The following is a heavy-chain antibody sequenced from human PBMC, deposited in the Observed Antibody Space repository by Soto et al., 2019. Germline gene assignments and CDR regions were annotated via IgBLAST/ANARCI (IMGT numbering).Heavy chain of an antibody. J-gene: IGHJ4*02. V-gene: IGHV3-23*01. D-gene: IGHD6-13*01. CDR2: ISGSGGST. CDR3: AKSWKSYSSSWGFDY. Sequence: GGSLRLSCAASGFTFSSYAMSWVRQAPGKGLEWVSAISGSGGSTYYADSVKGRFTISRDNSKNTLYLQMNSLRAEDTAVYYCAKSWKSYSSSWGFDYWGQGTLVTVSS. CDR1: GFTFSSYA.